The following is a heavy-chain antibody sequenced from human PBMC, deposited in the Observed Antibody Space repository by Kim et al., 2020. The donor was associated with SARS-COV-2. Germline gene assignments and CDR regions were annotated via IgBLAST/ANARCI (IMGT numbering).Heavy chain of an antibody. D-gene: IGHD2-2*01. Sequence: YNPSLKSRVTISVDTSKNQFSLKLSSVTAADTAVYYCARTVVVPAAFFDYWGQGTLVTVSS. CDR3: ARTVVVPAAFFDY. J-gene: IGHJ4*02. V-gene: IGHV4-34*01.